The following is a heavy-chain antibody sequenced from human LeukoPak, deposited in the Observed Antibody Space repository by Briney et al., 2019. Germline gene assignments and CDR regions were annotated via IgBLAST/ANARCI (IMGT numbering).Heavy chain of an antibody. Sequence: SVKVSCKASGGTFNSYAISWVRQAPGQGLEWMGRIIPIFGTANYAQKFQGRVTITTDESTSTAYMELSSLRSEDTAVYYCARDSIVYDILTGYPFNRNYFDYWGQGTLVTVSS. CDR2: IIPIFGTA. CDR1: GGTFNSYA. J-gene: IGHJ4*02. D-gene: IGHD3-9*01. CDR3: ARDSIVYDILTGYPFNRNYFDY. V-gene: IGHV1-69*05.